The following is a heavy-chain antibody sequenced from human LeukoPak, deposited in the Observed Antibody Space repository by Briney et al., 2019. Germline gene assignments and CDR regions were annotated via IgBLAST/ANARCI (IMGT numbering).Heavy chain of an antibody. J-gene: IGHJ4*02. CDR2: INPNSGGT. CDR3: ARDWDIVATIPSDY. V-gene: IGHV1-2*02. CDR1: GYTFTGYY. Sequence: GASVKVSCKASGYTFTGYYMHWVRQAPGQGLEWMGWINPNSGGTNYAQKFQGRVTMTRDTSISTAYMELSRLRSDDTAVYYCARDWDIVATIPSDYWGQGTLVTVSS. D-gene: IGHD5-12*01.